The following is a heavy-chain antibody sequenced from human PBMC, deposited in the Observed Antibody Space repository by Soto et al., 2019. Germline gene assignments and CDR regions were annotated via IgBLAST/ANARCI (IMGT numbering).Heavy chain of an antibody. V-gene: IGHV1-2*04. J-gene: IGHJ6*03. CDR1: GYTFTGYY. CDR2: INPNSGGT. D-gene: IGHD6-19*01. Sequence: GASVKVSCKASGYTFTGYYMHWVRQAPGQGLEWMGWINPNSGGTNYAQKFQGWVTMTRDTSISTAYMELSRLRSDDTAVDYCARGSVIYFYYYHMDVCGKGTSATFPS. CDR3: ARGSVIYFYYYHMDV.